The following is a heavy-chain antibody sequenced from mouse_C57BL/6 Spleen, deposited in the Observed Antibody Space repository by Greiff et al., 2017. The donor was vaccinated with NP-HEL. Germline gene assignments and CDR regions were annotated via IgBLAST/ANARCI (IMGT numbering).Heavy chain of an antibody. CDR1: GYAFSSYW. J-gene: IGHJ4*01. D-gene: IGHD4-1*01. V-gene: IGHV1-80*01. Sequence: QVHVKQSGAELVKPGASVKISCKASGYAFSSYWMNWVKQRPGKGLEWIGQIYPGDGDTNYNRKFKGKATLTADKSSSTAYMQLSSLTSEDSAVYFCARKGGTGYYYAMDYWGQGTSVTVSS. CDR3: ARKGGTGYYYAMDY. CDR2: IYPGDGDT.